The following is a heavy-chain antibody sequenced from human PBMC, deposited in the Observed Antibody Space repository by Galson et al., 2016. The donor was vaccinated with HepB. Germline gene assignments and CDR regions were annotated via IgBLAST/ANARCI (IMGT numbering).Heavy chain of an antibody. CDR2: ISSSSTYI. J-gene: IGHJ4*02. CDR1: GFTFSSFH. Sequence: SLRLSCAASGFTFSSFHMNWVRQAPGRGLEWVSSISSSSTYIEYADSVKGRFTISRDNAKNSLYLQMNSLRAEDTAVYYCAHPRTPTTSYFDHWGQGTLVTVSS. CDR3: AHPRTPTTSYFDH. V-gene: IGHV3-21*04. D-gene: IGHD4-11*01.